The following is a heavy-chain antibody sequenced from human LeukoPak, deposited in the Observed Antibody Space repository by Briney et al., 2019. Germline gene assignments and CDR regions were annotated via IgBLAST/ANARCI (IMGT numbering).Heavy chain of an antibody. D-gene: IGHD3-22*01. CDR1: GGTFSSYA. J-gene: IGHJ4*02. V-gene: IGHV1-69*05. CDR3: AKEVYDSSGYNFDY. Sequence: SVKVSCKASGGTFSSYAISWVRQAPGQGLEWMGRIIPIFGTANYAQKFQGRVTITTDESTSTAYMELNSLRAEDTAVYYCAKEVYDSSGYNFDYWGQGTLVTVSS. CDR2: IIPIFGTA.